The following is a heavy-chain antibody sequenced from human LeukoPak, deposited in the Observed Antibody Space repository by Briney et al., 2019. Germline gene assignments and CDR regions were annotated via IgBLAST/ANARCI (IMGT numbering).Heavy chain of an antibody. D-gene: IGHD1-26*01. CDR3: AKDRRRSGSYHYFDY. Sequence: GGSLRLSCAASGFTFSSYGMHWVRQAPGKGLEWVAVISYDGSNKYYADSVKGRFTISRDNAKNSLYLQMNSLRAEDTALYYCAKDRRRSGSYHYFDYWGQGTLVTVSS. CDR2: ISYDGSNK. CDR1: GFTFSSYG. V-gene: IGHV3-30*18. J-gene: IGHJ4*02.